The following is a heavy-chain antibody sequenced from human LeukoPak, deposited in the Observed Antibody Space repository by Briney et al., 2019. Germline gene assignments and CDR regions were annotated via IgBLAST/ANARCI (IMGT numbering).Heavy chain of an antibody. CDR3: ARGAVTTPYPIDF. Sequence: PSETLSLTCAVYGSSFSSYYWSWIRQPPGQGLEWIGDINYSGTINYNPSVKSRVTLSLDTSKKQFSVKLTSVTAADTAVYYCARGAVTTPYPIDFWGQGTLVTVSS. CDR2: INYSGTI. J-gene: IGHJ4*02. CDR1: GSSFSSYY. V-gene: IGHV4-34*01. D-gene: IGHD4-17*01.